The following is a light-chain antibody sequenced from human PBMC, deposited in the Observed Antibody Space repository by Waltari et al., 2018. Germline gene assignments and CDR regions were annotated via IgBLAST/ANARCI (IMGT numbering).Light chain of an antibody. V-gene: IGKV1D-13*01. J-gene: IGKJ3*01. CDR2: DAS. CDR3: QQFINYPLT. Sequence: AIQLTQSPSSLSASVGHRIPITCRASQDIAIALAWYVQKPGKAPQLLIYDASTLESGVPSRFSGSGSGTDFTLSISGLQPEDFATYYCQQFINYPLTFGPGTTVDIK. CDR1: QDIAIA.